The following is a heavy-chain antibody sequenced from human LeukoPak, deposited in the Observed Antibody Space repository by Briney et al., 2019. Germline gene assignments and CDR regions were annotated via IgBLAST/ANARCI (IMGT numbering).Heavy chain of an antibody. V-gene: IGHV3-48*03. J-gene: IGHJ6*03. D-gene: IGHD6-19*01. CDR2: ISSSGSTI. Sequence: GGSLRLSCAASGFTFSSYEMNWVRQAPGKGLEWVSYISSSGSTIYYADSVKGRFTISRDNAKNSLYLQMNSLRAEDTAVYYCARDYRQWLVFYYMDVWGKGTTVTVSS. CDR3: ARDYRQWLVFYYMDV. CDR1: GFTFSSYE.